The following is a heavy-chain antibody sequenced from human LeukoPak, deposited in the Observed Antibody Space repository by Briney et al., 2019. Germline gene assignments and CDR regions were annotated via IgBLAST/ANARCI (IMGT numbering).Heavy chain of an antibody. CDR1: GFTFSSYW. J-gene: IGHJ5*01. D-gene: IGHD2-15*01. Sequence: GGSLRLSCAASGFTFSSYWMSWVRQAPGKGLEWVANIKQDGSEKYYVDSVKGRFTISRDNAKNSLYLQMNSLRAEDTAVYYCAREGGYCSGGSCRWFDSWGQGSLVTVSS. CDR3: AREGGYCSGGSCRWFDS. CDR2: IKQDGSEK. V-gene: IGHV3-7*01.